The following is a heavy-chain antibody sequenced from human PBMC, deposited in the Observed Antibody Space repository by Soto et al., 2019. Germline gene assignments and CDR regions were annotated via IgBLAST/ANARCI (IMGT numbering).Heavy chain of an antibody. CDR1: GFTFSNAG. V-gene: IGHV3-15*01. D-gene: IGHD6-6*01. Sequence: GGSLRLSCAASGFTFSNAGVSWVRQAPGKGLEWVGHIKSKTDGGTTDYAAPVKGRFTISGDDSKNTVYLQMNSLKSEDTALYYCTTVPARYYYYYMDVWGKGTTVTVSS. J-gene: IGHJ6*03. CDR2: IKSKTDGGTT. CDR3: TTVPARYYYYYMDV.